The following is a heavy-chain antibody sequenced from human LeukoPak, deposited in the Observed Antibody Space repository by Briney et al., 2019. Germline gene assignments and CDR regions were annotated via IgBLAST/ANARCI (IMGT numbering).Heavy chain of an antibody. V-gene: IGHV4-61*02. D-gene: IGHD3-3*01. J-gene: IGHJ6*03. CDR3: ARERAYYDFWSGYYSPYYYYYMDV. CDR1: GGSISSGSYY. Sequence: SQTLSLTCTVSGGSISSGSYYWSWIRQPAGKGLEWIGRIYTSGSTNYNPSLESRVTISVDTSKNQFSLKLSSVTAADTAVYYCARERAYYDFWSGYYSPYYYYYMDVWGKGTTVTVSS. CDR2: IYTSGST.